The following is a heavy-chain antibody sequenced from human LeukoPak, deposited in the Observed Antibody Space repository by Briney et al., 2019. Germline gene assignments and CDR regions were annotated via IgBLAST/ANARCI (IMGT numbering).Heavy chain of an antibody. CDR1: GYTFTSYG. D-gene: IGHD3-22*01. V-gene: IGHV1-18*01. CDR3: ARGGRGSAAVVAPRSFDI. J-gene: IGHJ3*02. Sequence: ASVKVSCKASGYTFTSYGISWVRQAPGQGLEWMGWISPYSDNTNYAQKFQGRVTITTDTSTSTAYMELRSLRSDDTAVYYCARGGRGSAAVVAPRSFDIWGQGTMVTVSS. CDR2: ISPYSDNT.